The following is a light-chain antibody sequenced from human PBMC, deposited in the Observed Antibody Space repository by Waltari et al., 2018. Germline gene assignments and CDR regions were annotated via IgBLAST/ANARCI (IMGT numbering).Light chain of an antibody. CDR3: QQSVSTPVYT. CDR2: SAS. Sequence: DIQMTQSPSSLSASVGDRVTITCRASQTISNYLNWYRQKPGKAPKLLISSASSLRSGVPSRFSGSGSGTDFTLTISSLQPEDFATYYCQQSVSTPVYTFGQGTKVEIK. V-gene: IGKV1-39*01. J-gene: IGKJ2*01. CDR1: QTISNY.